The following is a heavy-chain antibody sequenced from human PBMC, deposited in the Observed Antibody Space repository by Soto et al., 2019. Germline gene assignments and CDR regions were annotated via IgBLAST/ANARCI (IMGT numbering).Heavy chain of an antibody. Sequence: QVQLVQSGAEVKKPGSSVKVSCRASGGTFTSYAISWVRQVPGQGLEWVGGIIAILGTTNYAQKFQGRVTLTADESTSTAYLELNSLRSEDTAVYYCARGLESPMGVWGQGTTVTVSS. J-gene: IGHJ6*02. CDR1: GGTFTSYA. D-gene: IGHD3-3*01. V-gene: IGHV1-69*01. CDR3: ARGLESPMGV. CDR2: IIAILGTT.